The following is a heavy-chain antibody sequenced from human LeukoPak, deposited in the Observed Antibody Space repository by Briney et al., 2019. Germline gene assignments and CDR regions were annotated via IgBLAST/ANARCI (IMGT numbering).Heavy chain of an antibody. CDR2: MNPNSGNT. Sequence: GASVKVSCKGSGYTFTSYDINWVGQATGKGKEWMGWMNPNSGNTGYAQKFQGRGRINRNSDISTDYMELSSQRSEDTAVYYCARAGSITIFGVVIMAAFDIWGQGTMVTVSS. J-gene: IGHJ3*02. D-gene: IGHD3-3*01. CDR1: GYTFTSYD. V-gene: IGHV1-8*03. CDR3: ARAGSITIFGVVIMAAFDI.